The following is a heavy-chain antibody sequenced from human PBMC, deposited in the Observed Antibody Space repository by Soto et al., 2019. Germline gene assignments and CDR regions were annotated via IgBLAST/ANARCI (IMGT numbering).Heavy chain of an antibody. J-gene: IGHJ4*02. V-gene: IGHV4-39*01. CDR1: GGSISSSSYY. Sequence: LSLTFTVSGGSISSSSYYWGWIRQPPGKGLEWIGSIYYSGSTYYNPSLKSRVTISVDTSKNQFSLKLSSVTAADTAVYYCASPMTTVTDWGQGTLVTVSS. CDR2: IYYSGST. CDR3: ASPMTTVTD. D-gene: IGHD4-17*01.